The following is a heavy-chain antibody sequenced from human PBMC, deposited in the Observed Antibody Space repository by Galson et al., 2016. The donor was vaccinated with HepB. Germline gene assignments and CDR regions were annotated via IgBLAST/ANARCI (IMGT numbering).Heavy chain of an antibody. V-gene: IGHV3-53*01. J-gene: IGHJ6*02. Sequence: SLRLSCAVSGFNVIGNYMSWVRQAPGKGLEWVSVIHSIGDTFYADSVKGRFTISRDNLKNALYLQMNSLRVEDTAVYYCARDHLVSMVRGDKHFHYGMDVWGQGTAVTVSS. CDR3: ARDHLVSMVRGDKHFHYGMDV. CDR1: GFNVIGNY. D-gene: IGHD3-10*01. CDR2: IHSIGDT.